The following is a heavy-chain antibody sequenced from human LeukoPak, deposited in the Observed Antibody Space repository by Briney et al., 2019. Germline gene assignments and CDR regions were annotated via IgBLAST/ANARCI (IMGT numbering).Heavy chain of an antibody. J-gene: IGHJ4*02. CDR3: ARGVVRYPRSTYYFDY. D-gene: IGHD3-9*01. V-gene: IGHV1-69*01. Sequence: SVTVSCKASGGTFSSYAISWVRQAPRQGLEWMGGIIPIFGTANYAQKFQDRVTITADESTSTAYTELSSRRSEETAVYYCARGVVRYPRSTYYFDYWGQGTLVSVSS. CDR1: GGTFSSYA. CDR2: IIPIFGTA.